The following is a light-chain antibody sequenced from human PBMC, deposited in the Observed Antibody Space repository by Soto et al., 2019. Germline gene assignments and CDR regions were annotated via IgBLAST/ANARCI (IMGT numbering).Light chain of an antibody. V-gene: IGKV3-15*01. Sequence: TQCPSTVAVSPGERVTLSCRASQSVRSNLAWYQQKPGQSPRLLIYGASTRATGIPARFSGSGCGTEFTLTISSLQCEYFAVHHCKQYNKGPPKTFGPGTRLEIK. CDR1: QSVRSN. CDR2: GAS. J-gene: IGKJ5*01. CDR3: KQYNKGPPKT.